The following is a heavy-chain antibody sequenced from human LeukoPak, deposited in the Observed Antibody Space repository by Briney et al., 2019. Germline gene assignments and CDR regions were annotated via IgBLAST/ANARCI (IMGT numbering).Heavy chain of an antibody. CDR1: GGSISSGGYS. D-gene: IGHD3-10*01. CDR2: IYYSGST. Sequence: PSETLSLTCAVSGGSISSGGYSWSWIRQPPGKGLEWIGYIYYSGSTYYNPSLKSRVTISVDTSKNQFSLKLSSVTAADTAVYYCARGSPPINYFDYWGQGTLVTVSS. J-gene: IGHJ4*02. CDR3: ARGSPPINYFDY. V-gene: IGHV4-30-4*07.